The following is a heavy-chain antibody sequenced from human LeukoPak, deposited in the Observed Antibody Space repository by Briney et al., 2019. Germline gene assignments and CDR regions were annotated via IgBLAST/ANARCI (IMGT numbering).Heavy chain of an antibody. Sequence: SETLSLTCTVSGGSISSYYWSWIRQPPGKGLEWIGYIYYSGSTTYNPSLKSRVTISVATSKNQFSLKLSSVTAADTAVYYCVKGARRYYFDYWGQGTLVTVSS. J-gene: IGHJ4*02. CDR3: VKGARRYYFDY. V-gene: IGHV4-59*01. CDR1: GGSISSYY. D-gene: IGHD1-26*01. CDR2: IYYSGST.